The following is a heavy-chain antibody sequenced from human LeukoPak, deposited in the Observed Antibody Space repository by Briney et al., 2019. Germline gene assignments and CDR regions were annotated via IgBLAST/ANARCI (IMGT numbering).Heavy chain of an antibody. D-gene: IGHD4-17*01. CDR3: ANLDAVTNDY. Sequence: ASVKVSCKASGYTVTSYYMHWVRQAPGQGLEWMAILNPSGGSSNYAQKFQGRATLTRATSTGTVYMELSSLRSEDTAVYYCANLDAVTNDYWGQGTLVTVSS. CDR2: LNPSGGSS. CDR1: GYTVTSYY. V-gene: IGHV1-46*01. J-gene: IGHJ4*02.